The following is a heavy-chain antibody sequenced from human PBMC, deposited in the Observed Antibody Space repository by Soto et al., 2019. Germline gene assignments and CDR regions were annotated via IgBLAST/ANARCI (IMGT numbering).Heavy chain of an antibody. V-gene: IGHV3-53*02. J-gene: IGHJ6*02. CDR2: IYSGGST. Sequence: EVQLVETGGGLIQPGGSLRLSCAASGFTVSSNYMSWVRQAPGKGLEWVSVIYSGGSTYYADSVKGRFTISRDNSKNTLYLQMNSLRAEDTAVYYCARESAGYGGGYYYYYGMDVWGQGTTVTASS. CDR1: GFTVSSNY. CDR3: ARESAGYGGGYYYYYGMDV. D-gene: IGHD5-12*01.